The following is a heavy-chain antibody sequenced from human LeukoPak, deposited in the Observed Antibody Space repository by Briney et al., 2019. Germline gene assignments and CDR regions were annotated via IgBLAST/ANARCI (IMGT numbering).Heavy chain of an antibody. CDR2: ISYDGSNK. J-gene: IGHJ4*02. Sequence: GGSLRLSCAASGFTFSSYAMHWVRQAPGKGLEWVAVISYDGSNKYYADSVKGRFTISRDNSKNTLYLQVNSLRAEDTAVYYCAREGADIVVVPAAIDPDYWGQGTLVTVSS. CDR3: AREGADIVVVPAAIDPDY. D-gene: IGHD2-2*02. CDR1: GFTFSSYA. V-gene: IGHV3-30*04.